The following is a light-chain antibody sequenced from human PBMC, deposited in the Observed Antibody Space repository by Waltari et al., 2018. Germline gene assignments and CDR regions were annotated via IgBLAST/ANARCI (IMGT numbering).Light chain of an antibody. V-gene: IGKV4-1*01. CDR3: QQYYSSRT. CDR1: QSVLYSSNNKNY. J-gene: IGKJ1*01. CDR2: WAS. Sequence: DIVMTQSPDSLAVSLGERATINCKSSQSVLYSSNNKNYLAWYQQKPGHPPKLLIYWASNRESGVPDRFSGSGSGTDFTLTISSLQAEDVAVYYCQQYYSSRTFGQGTKVEIK.